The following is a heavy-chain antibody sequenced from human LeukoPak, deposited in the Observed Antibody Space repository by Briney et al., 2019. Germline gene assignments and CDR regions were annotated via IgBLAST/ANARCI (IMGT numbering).Heavy chain of an antibody. D-gene: IGHD2-2*01. CDR1: GFTVSSNY. V-gene: IGHV3-53*05. CDR2: IYSGGST. CDR3: TVVVPAAKFDY. Sequence: PGGSLRLSCAASGFTVSSNYMSWVRQAPGKGLEWVSVIYSGGSTYYADSVKGRFTISRDNSKNTLYLQMNSLRAEDTAVYYCTVVVPAAKFDYWGQGTLVTVSS. J-gene: IGHJ4*02.